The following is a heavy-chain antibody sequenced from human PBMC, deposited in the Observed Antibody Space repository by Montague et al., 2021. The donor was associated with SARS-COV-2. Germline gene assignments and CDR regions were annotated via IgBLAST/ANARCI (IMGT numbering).Heavy chain of an antibody. V-gene: IGHV4-31*03. CDR3: ARVHFVSSGWYPDAFDI. CDR1: GGSINSGGYY. Sequence: TLSLTCTVSGGSINSGGYYWSWIRQHPGKGLEWIGYIYYNGSTYYNPSLKSRLTISVDTSKNQFSLKLSSVTAADTAVYYCARVHFVSSGWYPDAFDIWGQRTMVTVSS. J-gene: IGHJ3*02. D-gene: IGHD6-19*01. CDR2: IYYNGST.